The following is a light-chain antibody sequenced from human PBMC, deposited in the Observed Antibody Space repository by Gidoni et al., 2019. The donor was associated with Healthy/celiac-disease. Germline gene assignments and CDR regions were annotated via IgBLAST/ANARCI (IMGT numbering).Light chain of an antibody. CDR3: MQALQTPCT. CDR2: LGS. CDR1: QSLLHSNGYNY. J-gene: IGKJ2*02. Sequence: DIVMTQSPLSLRVTPGEPASISCRSSQSLLHSNGYNYLDWYLQKPGQSPQLLIYLGSNRASGVPDRFSGSGSGTDFTLTISRVEAEDVGVYYCMQALQTPCTFGQGTKLEIK. V-gene: IGKV2-28*01.